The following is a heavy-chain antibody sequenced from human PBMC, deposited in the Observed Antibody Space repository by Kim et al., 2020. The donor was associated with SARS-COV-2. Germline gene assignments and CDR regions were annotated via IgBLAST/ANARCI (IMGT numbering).Heavy chain of an antibody. V-gene: IGHV3-23*01. Sequence: GGSLRLSCAASGFTFSTYPMSWVRQAPGKGLEWVSAFSGSGGSTYYADSVKGRFTIPRDNPKNTLYLQMNSLRVDDTAVYFCATDPTYDILTGPTAYWGQGTLVTVSS. J-gene: IGHJ4*02. CDR3: ATDPTYDILTGPTAY. CDR1: GFTFSTYP. CDR2: FSGSGGST. D-gene: IGHD3-9*01.